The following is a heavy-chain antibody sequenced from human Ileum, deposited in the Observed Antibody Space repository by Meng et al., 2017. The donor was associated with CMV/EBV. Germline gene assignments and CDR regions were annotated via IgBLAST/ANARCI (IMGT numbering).Heavy chain of an antibody. Sequence: AGSLRLSCVVSGFTFSNYGMHWVRQAPGKGLEWVAFIQHDGGNKYYADSVKGRFTISRDNSKNTLSLQMNSLRGEDTAVYYCANRPSSEVVPAVIGDYWGQGTLVTVSS. D-gene: IGHD2-2*02. V-gene: IGHV3-30*02. CDR1: GFTFSNYG. CDR3: ANRPSSEVVPAVIGDY. J-gene: IGHJ4*02. CDR2: IQHDGGNK.